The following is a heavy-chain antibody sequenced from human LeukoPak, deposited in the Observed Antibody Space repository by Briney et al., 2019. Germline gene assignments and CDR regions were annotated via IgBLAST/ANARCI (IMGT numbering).Heavy chain of an antibody. CDR3: ARAIAAARDY. CDR1: DGSISNYY. V-gene: IGHV4-59*12. Sequence: SETLSLTCTVSDGSISNYYWSWIRQPPGKGLKWIGYISSSGSTNYSPSPKSRVTISVDTSKNQFSLKLSSVTAADTAVYYCARAIAAARDYWGQGTLVTVSS. CDR2: ISSSGST. D-gene: IGHD6-13*01. J-gene: IGHJ4*02.